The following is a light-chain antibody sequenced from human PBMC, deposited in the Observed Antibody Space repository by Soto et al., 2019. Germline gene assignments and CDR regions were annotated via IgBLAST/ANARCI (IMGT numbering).Light chain of an antibody. Sequence: EIVLTQSPATLSSSPGERATLSCRASQTVSNKLAWYQHKPGQAPRLLIYDTSNRATGIPARVSGSGWGKDVTLTISSLEPEDVAVYYCHQRKSWPRTFGQGTKVDI. CDR3: HQRKSWPRT. CDR2: DTS. V-gene: IGKV3-11*01. CDR1: QTVSNK. J-gene: IGKJ1*01.